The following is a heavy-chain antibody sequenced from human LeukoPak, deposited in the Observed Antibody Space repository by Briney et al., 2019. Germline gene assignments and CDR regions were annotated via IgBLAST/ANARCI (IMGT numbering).Heavy chain of an antibody. CDR3: TREYSSSSERAFDF. Sequence: GGSLGLSCAASGFTFTTYSMNWVRQAPGKGLEWVSYITSTSSTMYYADSVKGRFTISRDNAKNSLYLQMNSLRAEDTAVYYCTREYSSSSERAFDFWGQGTMVTVSS. CDR2: ITSTSSTM. D-gene: IGHD6-6*01. V-gene: IGHV3-48*01. CDR1: GFTFTTYS. J-gene: IGHJ3*01.